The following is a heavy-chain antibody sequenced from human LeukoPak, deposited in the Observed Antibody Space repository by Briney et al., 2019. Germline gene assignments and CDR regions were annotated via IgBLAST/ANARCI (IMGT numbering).Heavy chain of an antibody. D-gene: IGHD3-16*02. CDR2: IYYSGST. CDR3: AKETQFGGVIVTNFDY. V-gene: IGHV4-39*07. CDR1: GGSISSSSYY. J-gene: IGHJ4*02. Sequence: SETLSLTCTVSGGSISSSSYYWGWIRQPPGKGLEWIGTIYYSGSTNYNPSLNGRVTMSLDKSSNQLSLHLTSVTAADTAVYYCAKETQFGGVIVTNFDYWGQGTLVTVSS.